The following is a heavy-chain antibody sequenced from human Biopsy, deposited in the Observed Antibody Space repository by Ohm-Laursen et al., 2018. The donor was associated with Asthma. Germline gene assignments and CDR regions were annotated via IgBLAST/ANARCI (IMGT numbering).Heavy chain of an antibody. CDR3: ARAQDYYDSRGYYRSFDY. CDR1: GGSISSGGYY. Sequence: SETLSLTCTVSGGSISSGGYYWSWIRQHPGKSLEWIGYIYYSGSTYYNPSLKSRVSISIDTSKNQFSLKLSSVTAEDTAVYYCARAQDYYDSRGYYRSFDYWGQGTLVTVSS. D-gene: IGHD3-22*01. V-gene: IGHV4-31*03. J-gene: IGHJ4*02. CDR2: IYYSGST.